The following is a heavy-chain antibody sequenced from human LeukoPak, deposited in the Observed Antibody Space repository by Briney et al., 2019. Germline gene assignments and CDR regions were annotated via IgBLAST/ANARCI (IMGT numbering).Heavy chain of an antibody. J-gene: IGHJ4*02. Sequence: NPSETLSLTCTVSGGSTSSSSNYWGWIRQPPGKGLEWIGSIHYSGSTYYNPSLKSRVTISVDTSKNQFSLKLSSVTAADTAVYYCARRGYSSGWCRFDYWGQETLVTVSS. D-gene: IGHD6-19*01. CDR3: ARRGYSSGWCRFDY. CDR1: GGSTSSSSNY. V-gene: IGHV4-39*01. CDR2: IHYSGST.